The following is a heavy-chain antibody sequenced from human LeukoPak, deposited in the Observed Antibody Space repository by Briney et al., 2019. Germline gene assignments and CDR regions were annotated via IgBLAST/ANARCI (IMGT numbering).Heavy chain of an antibody. D-gene: IGHD1-26*01. CDR2: ITASGTAM. CDR3: ASSGSYRFDY. V-gene: IGHV3-48*02. Sequence: RQAPGXGLEWVSHITASGTAMFYVDSVKGRFTISRDNAKNSLYLQMNSLRDEDAAVYYCASSGSYRFDYWGQGTLVTVSS. J-gene: IGHJ4*02.